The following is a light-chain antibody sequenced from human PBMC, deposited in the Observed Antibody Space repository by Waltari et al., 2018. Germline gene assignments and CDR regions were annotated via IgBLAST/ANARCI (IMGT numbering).Light chain of an antibody. CDR2: GAS. Sequence: DIQMTQSPSSLSASVGDKVTITCQASQVINSDLNWYQQKPGKAPKLLIYGASNLEPGVPSRFSGSGAGTHFTLTITSLEPEDVATYYCQQYRYLLTFGGGTKVEIK. J-gene: IGKJ4*01. CDR1: QVINSD. CDR3: QQYRYLLT. V-gene: IGKV1-33*01.